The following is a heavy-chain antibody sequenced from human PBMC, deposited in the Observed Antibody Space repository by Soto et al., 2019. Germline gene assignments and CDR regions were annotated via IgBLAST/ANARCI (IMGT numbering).Heavy chain of an antibody. CDR1: GGTFSSYT. J-gene: IGHJ5*02. Sequence: SVKVSCKASGGTFSSYTISWVRQAPGQGLEWMGRIIPILGIANYAQKFQGRVTITADKSTSTAYMELSSLRSEDTAVYYCARDFHGYLSNWFDPWGQGTLVTVSS. D-gene: IGHD2-2*03. CDR3: ARDFHGYLSNWFDP. V-gene: IGHV1-69*04. CDR2: IIPILGIA.